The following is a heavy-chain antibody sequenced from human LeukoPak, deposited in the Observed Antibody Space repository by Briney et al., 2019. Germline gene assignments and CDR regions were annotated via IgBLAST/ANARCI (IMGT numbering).Heavy chain of an antibody. Sequence: PGGSLRLSCAASGFTFSSDAMRWVRQAPGKGLEWVSAISSSGGSTYYADSVKGRFTISRDNSKNTLYLQMNSLRAEDTAVYYCAKGDLKMATITAAFDYWGQGTLVTVSS. CDR3: AKGDLKMATITAAFDY. V-gene: IGHV3-23*01. J-gene: IGHJ4*02. D-gene: IGHD5-24*01. CDR2: ISSSGGST. CDR1: GFTFSSDA.